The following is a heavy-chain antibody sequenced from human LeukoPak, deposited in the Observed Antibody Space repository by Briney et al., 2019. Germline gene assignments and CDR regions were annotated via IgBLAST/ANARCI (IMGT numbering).Heavy chain of an antibody. D-gene: IGHD6-13*01. V-gene: IGHV3-7*01. CDR1: GFTFSTYW. CDR3: ARDRVWTVLY. CDR2: INQDGSER. J-gene: IGHJ4*02. Sequence: GGSLRLSCAASGFTFSTYWMSWVRQAPGKGLEWVANINQDGSERYYVDSVKGRFTISRDNAKNSLYLHMNSLRAEDTATYYCARDRVWTVLYWGQGTLVTVSS.